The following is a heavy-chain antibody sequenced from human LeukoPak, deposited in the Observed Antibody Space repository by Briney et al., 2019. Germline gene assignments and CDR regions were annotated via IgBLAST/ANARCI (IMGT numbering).Heavy chain of an antibody. CDR1: GFTFSSYG. V-gene: IGHV3-33*01. D-gene: IGHD1-26*01. Sequence: GGSLRLSCAASGFTFSSYGMHWVRQAPGKGLEWVAIIWYDGSNKYYADSVKGRFTISRDNAKNSLYLQMNSLRAEDTAVYYCARDGEWELPGTDYWGQGTLVTVSS. CDR3: ARDGEWELPGTDY. CDR2: IWYDGSNK. J-gene: IGHJ4*02.